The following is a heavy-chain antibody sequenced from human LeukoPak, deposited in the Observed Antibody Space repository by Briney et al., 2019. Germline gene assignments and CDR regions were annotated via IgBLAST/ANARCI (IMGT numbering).Heavy chain of an antibody. CDR3: ARDGAYSSGWYVVDYYYYMDV. J-gene: IGHJ6*03. CDR1: GYTFTGYY. V-gene: IGHV1-2*02. CDR2: INTKSGGT. Sequence: GASVKVSCTASGYTFTGYYMHWVRQAPGQGLEWMGWINTKSGGTKYAQKFQGRVTMTRDTSISTAYMELSRLRSDDTAVYYCARDGAYSSGWYVVDYYYYMDVWGKGTTVTISS. D-gene: IGHD6-13*01.